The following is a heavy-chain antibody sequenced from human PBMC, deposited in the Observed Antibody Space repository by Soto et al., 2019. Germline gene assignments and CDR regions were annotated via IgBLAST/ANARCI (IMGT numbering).Heavy chain of an antibody. CDR3: ARNYNGNRNFDY. Sequence: EVQLLESGGGLVQPGGSLKLSCAASGFTFNNHAMTWVRQAPGKGLEWVSAMSGGVSTYYADSVKGRFTISRDNSKNALYLQMNNVRLGGTVVYYCARNYNGNRNFDYWGQGALVTVSS. CDR1: GFTFNNHA. CDR2: MSGGVST. V-gene: IGHV3-23*01. D-gene: IGHD1-20*01. J-gene: IGHJ4*02.